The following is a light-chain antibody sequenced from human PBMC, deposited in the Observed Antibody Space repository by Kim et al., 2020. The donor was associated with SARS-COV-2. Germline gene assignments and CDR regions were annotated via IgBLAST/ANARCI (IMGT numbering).Light chain of an antibody. CDR2: YDS. V-gene: IGLV3-21*04. CDR1: NIGSKS. Sequence: SYELTQPPSVSVAPGKTARITCGGNNIGSKSMHWYQQKPGQAPVLVIYYDSDRPSGIPERFSGSNSGNTATLTISRVEAGDEADYYCQVWDSSSDHPVFGTGTKVTVL. J-gene: IGLJ1*01. CDR3: QVWDSSSDHPV.